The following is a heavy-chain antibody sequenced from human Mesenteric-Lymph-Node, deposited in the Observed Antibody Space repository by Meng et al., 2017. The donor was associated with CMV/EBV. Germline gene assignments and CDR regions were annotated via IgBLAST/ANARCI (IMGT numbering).Heavy chain of an antibody. D-gene: IGHD5-24*01. CDR2: IYYSGST. J-gene: IGHJ4*02. CDR3: ARLKRRDGYNLDY. V-gene: IGHV4-61*01. Sequence: TISGGYASSGSYHWSWIRQSPGEGLEWIGCIYYSGSTKYDPSLKSRVTISLDTSKIQFSLKLSSVTAADTAVYYCARLKRRDGYNLDYWGQGILVTVSS. CDR1: GGYASSGSYH.